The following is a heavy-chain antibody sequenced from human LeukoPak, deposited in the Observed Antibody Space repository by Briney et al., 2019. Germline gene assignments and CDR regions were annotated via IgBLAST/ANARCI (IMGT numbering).Heavy chain of an antibody. D-gene: IGHD1-26*01. CDR3: AREGKVGAPRVGAYYFDY. J-gene: IGHJ4*02. Sequence: SETLSLTCTVSGGSISSGGYYWSWIRQHPGKGLEWIGYIYYSGSTYYNPSLKSRVTISVDTSKNQFSLKLSSVTAADTAVYYCAREGKVGAPRVGAYYFDYWGQGTLVTVSS. CDR1: GGSISSGGYY. V-gene: IGHV4-31*03. CDR2: IYYSGST.